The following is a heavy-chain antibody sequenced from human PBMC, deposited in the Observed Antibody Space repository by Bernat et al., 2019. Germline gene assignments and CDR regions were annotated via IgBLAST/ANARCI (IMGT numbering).Heavy chain of an antibody. CDR2: ISGSGGST. D-gene: IGHD6-6*01. CDR3: AKGYSSSSSNDAFDI. Sequence: EVQLLESGGGLVQPGGSLRLFCAASGFTFSSYAMSWVHQAPGKGLEWVSSISGSGGSTYYADSVKGRFTISRDNSKNTLYLQMNSLRAEDTAVYYCAKGYSSSSSNDAFDIWGQGTMVTVSS. J-gene: IGHJ3*02. CDR1: GFTFSSYA. V-gene: IGHV3-23*01.